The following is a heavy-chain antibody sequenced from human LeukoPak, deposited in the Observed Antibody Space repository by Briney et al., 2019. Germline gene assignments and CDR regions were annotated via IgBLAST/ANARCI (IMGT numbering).Heavy chain of an antibody. CDR2: ISGSGGST. V-gene: IGHV3-23*01. CDR3: AKFDGGIEPRIGHYYYYYMDV. J-gene: IGHJ6*03. CDR1: GFTFSSYA. Sequence: GGSLRLSCAASGFTFSSYAMSWFRQAPGKGLEWVSTISGSGGSTYYADSVKGRFTISRDNSKNTLYLQMNSLRAEDTAVYYCAKFDGGIEPRIGHYYYYYMDVWGKGTTVTVSS. D-gene: IGHD6-13*01.